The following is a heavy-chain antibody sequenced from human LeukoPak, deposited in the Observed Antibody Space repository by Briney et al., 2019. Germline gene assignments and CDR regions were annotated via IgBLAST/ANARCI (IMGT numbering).Heavy chain of an antibody. Sequence: TSETLSPTCTVSGGSISSSSCYWGWIRQPPGKGLEWIGSIYYSGSTYYNPSLKSRVTISVDTSKNQFSLKLSSVTAADTAVYYCARFYDSSGYLNYWGQGTLVTVSS. CDR1: GGSISSSSCY. V-gene: IGHV4-39*01. J-gene: IGHJ4*02. CDR2: IYYSGST. D-gene: IGHD3-22*01. CDR3: ARFYDSSGYLNY.